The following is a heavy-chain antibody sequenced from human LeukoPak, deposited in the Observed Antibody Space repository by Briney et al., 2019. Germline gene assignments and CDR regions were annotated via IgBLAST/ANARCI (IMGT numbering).Heavy chain of an antibody. V-gene: IGHV3-15*01. Sequence: GGSLRLSCAASGFTFSTYSMNWVRQAPGKGLEWVGRIKSKTDGGTTDYAAPVKGRFTISRDDSKNTLYLQMNSLKTEDTDVYYCTTEDYYDSSARAYAFDIWGQGTMVTVSS. CDR1: GFTFSTYS. CDR2: IKSKTDGGTT. D-gene: IGHD3-22*01. CDR3: TTEDYYDSSARAYAFDI. J-gene: IGHJ3*02.